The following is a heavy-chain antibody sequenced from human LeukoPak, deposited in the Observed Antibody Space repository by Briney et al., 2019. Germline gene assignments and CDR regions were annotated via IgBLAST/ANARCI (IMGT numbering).Heavy chain of an antibody. V-gene: IGHV1-18*01. CDR1: GYTFTSYG. J-gene: IGHJ5*02. D-gene: IGHD1-26*01. CDR3: ARSAMIVGATAGYSGNWFDP. CDR2: ISAYNGNT. Sequence: ASVKVSCKASGYTFTSYGISWVRQAPGQGLEWMGWISAYNGNTNYAQKLQGRVTMTTDTSTSTAYMELRSLRSDDTAVYYCARSAMIVGATAGYSGNWFDPWGQRTLVTVSS.